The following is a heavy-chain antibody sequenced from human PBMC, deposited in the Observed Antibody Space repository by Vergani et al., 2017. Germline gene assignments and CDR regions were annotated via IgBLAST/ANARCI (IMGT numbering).Heavy chain of an antibody. J-gene: IGHJ3*01. V-gene: IGHV3-23*01. D-gene: IGHD2-2*01. Sequence: QLLESGGGLIQPGGSLRLSCAASGFTFNSYAMTWLRQAPGKGLEWVSGINNNGGSTYYADSVKGRFTISRDNSKNTLYLQMTDLRAEDTATYYCAKVCGSTSCPYGGGAFDVWGHGTMVTVSS. CDR1: GFTFNSYA. CDR2: INNNGGST. CDR3: AKVCGSTSCPYGGGAFDV.